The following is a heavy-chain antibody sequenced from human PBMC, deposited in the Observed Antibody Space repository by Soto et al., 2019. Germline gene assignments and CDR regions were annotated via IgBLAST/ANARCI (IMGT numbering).Heavy chain of an antibody. D-gene: IGHD3-9*01. CDR1: GFTFSSYA. J-gene: IGHJ5*02. Sequence: HPGGSLRLSCAASGFTFSSYAMSWVRQAPGKGLEWVSAISGSGGSTYYADSVKGRFTISRDNSKNTLYLQMNSLRAEDTAVYYCAKDYRDFDWLLHHNWFDPWGQGTLVTVSS. V-gene: IGHV3-23*01. CDR2: ISGSGGST. CDR3: AKDYRDFDWLLHHNWFDP.